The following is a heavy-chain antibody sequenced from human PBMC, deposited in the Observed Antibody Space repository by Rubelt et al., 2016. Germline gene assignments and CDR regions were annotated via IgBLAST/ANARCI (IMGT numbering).Heavy chain of an antibody. D-gene: IGHD4/OR15-4a*01. CDR2: IYYSVST. CDR1: GGSISSYY. J-gene: IGHJ1*01. Sequence: QVQLQESGPGLVKPSETLSLTCTVSGGSISSYYWSWIRQPPGKGLEWVGYIYYSVSTNYNPSLKSRVTISVDKSKNQFSLKLSSVTAADTAVYYGAPRFGANHWGQGTQVIVSS. V-gene: IGHV4-59*12. CDR3: APRFGANH.